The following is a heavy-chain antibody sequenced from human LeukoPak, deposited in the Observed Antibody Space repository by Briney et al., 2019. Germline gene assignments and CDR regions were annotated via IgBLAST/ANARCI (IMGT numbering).Heavy chain of an antibody. CDR1: GGSISSYY. D-gene: IGHD2-15*01. CDR3: ARGYCSGGSCYLRG. Sequence: PSKTLSLTCTVSGGSISSYYWSWIRQPPGKGLEWIGYIYYSGSTNYNPSLKSRVTISVDTSKNQFSLKLSSVTAADTAVYYCARGYCSGGSCYLRGWGQGTLVTVSS. J-gene: IGHJ4*02. V-gene: IGHV4-59*01. CDR2: IYYSGST.